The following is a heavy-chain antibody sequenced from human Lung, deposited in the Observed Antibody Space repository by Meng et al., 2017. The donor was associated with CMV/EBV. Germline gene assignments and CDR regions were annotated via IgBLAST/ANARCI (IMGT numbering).Heavy chain of an antibody. V-gene: IGHV1-46*01. CDR1: GYTFTSYY. CDR3: ARTPAFWSGTYYFDY. Sequence: GYTFTSYYMHLVRQAPGQGLEWMGIINPSGGSTSYAQKFQGRVTMTRDTSTSTVYMELSSLRSEDTAVYYCARTPAFWSGTYYFDYWGQGTLVTVSS. J-gene: IGHJ4*02. CDR2: INPSGGST. D-gene: IGHD3-3*01.